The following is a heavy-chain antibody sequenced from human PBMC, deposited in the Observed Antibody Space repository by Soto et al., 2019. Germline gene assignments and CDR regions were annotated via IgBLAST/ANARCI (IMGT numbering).Heavy chain of an antibody. J-gene: IGHJ3*02. D-gene: IGHD3-22*01. Sequence: QVQLVQSGAEVKKPGASVKVSCKVSGYTLTELSMHWVRQAPGKGLEWMGGFDPEDGETIYAQKFQGRVTMTEDTSTDSAYMELSSLRSEDTAVYYWATDLGVVVGEGNAFDIWGQGTMVTVSS. CDR2: FDPEDGET. V-gene: IGHV1-24*01. CDR1: GYTLTELS. CDR3: ATDLGVVVGEGNAFDI.